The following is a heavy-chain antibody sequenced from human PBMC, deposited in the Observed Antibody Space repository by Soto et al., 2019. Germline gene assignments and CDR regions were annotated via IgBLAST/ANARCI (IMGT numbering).Heavy chain of an antibody. CDR1: GGAIDSGGYY. CDR2: IYYSGST. D-gene: IGHD7-27*01. Sequence: PSDTLSLTCNVSGGAIDSGGYYWCWIRQHPGKGLEWIGHIYYSGSTYYNPSLKSRVSISIDTSKNQFSLELISVTAADTAVYYCARVGTSYARRGLDVWGRGTTVTVSS. CDR3: ARVGTSYARRGLDV. J-gene: IGHJ6*02. V-gene: IGHV4-31*03.